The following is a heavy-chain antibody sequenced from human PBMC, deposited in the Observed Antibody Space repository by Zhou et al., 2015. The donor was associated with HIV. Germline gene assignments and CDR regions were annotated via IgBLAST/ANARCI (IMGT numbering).Heavy chain of an antibody. CDR2: ISWNSGSI. CDR1: GFTFEDYA. CDR3: AKEGGYCSTTTCYRYWYFDL. J-gene: IGHJ2*01. Sequence: EVQLVESGGGLVQPGRSLRLSCAASGFTFEDYAMHWVRQAPGKGLEWVSGISWNSGSIDYADSVKGRFTISRDNAKNSLYLQMNSLRPEDMALYYCAKEGGYCSTTTCYRYWYFDLWGRGTLVTVSS. D-gene: IGHD2-2*01. V-gene: IGHV3-9*03.